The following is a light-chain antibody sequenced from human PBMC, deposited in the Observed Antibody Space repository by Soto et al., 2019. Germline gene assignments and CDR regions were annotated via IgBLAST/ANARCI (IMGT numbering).Light chain of an antibody. Sequence: EIVMTQSPATLSVAPGERATLSCRASQSVSSNLAWYQQKPGQGPRLLIYGVSTRATGIPARFSGSGSGTEFTLTISSLQSEDFAVYYCQQYNNWPLTFGGGTKVDI. J-gene: IGKJ4*01. CDR2: GVS. V-gene: IGKV3-15*01. CDR1: QSVSSN. CDR3: QQYNNWPLT.